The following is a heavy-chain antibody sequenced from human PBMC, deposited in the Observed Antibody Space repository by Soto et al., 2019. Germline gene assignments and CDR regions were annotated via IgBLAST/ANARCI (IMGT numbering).Heavy chain of an antibody. J-gene: IGHJ4*02. CDR3: AREKVGTTFFDN. CDR1: GFAISRGYY. D-gene: IGHD1-1*01. V-gene: IGHV4-38-2*02. Sequence: PSETLSLTCNVSGFAISRGYYWSWVRQPPGKGLEWIGSIYPSVSSYHNPSLESRLTLSIDTSKNQVTLKLASVTAADTALYYCAREKVGTTFFDNWGQGTQVTVSS. CDR2: IYPSVSS.